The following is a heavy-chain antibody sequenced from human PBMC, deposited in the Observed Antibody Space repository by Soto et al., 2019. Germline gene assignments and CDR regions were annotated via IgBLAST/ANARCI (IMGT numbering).Heavy chain of an antibody. Sequence: SETLFVTCAVSGGTFSGYYWSWFRQPLGKGLERFGELNHSQSTNHNPTLKSRVTISVDASKKRFSLKLRSVTAADTAGYHCATRSSYCRSTSCSHNAGYNSFDPWGQGTLVTVS. CDR3: ATRSSYCRSTSCSHNAGYNSFDP. V-gene: IGHV4-34*08. CDR2: LNHSQST. CDR1: GGTFSGYY. J-gene: IGHJ5*02. D-gene: IGHD2-2*01.